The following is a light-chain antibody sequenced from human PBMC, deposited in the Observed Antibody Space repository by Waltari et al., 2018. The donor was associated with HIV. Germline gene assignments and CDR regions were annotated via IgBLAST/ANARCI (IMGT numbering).Light chain of an antibody. V-gene: IGLV8-61*01. CDR2: TTD. Sequence: QTVVTHEPSSSVSPGGTVTTTCGMNSGSVSTSHYPPCYQQTPGQAPRTLIFTTDIRSSGVPDRFAGSILGSKAALTITGAQADDESDYHCMLYMGSDTWLFGGGTRLTVL. CDR1: SGSVSTSHY. J-gene: IGLJ2*01. CDR3: MLYMGSDTWL.